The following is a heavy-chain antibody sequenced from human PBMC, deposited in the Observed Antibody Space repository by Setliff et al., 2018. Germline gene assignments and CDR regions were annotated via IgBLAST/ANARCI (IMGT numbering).Heavy chain of an antibody. J-gene: IGHJ3*02. CDR2: ISAYNANT. CDR3: AREPLWGSHDAFDI. D-gene: IGHD7-27*01. Sequence: GASVKVSCKASGYIFTSYAINWVRRAPGQGLEWMGSISAYNANTNYAQNLQGRVTMTRDTSTAYMELRSLRSDDTAVYYCAREPLWGSHDAFDIWGQGTMVTVSS. V-gene: IGHV1-18*01. CDR1: GYIFTSYA.